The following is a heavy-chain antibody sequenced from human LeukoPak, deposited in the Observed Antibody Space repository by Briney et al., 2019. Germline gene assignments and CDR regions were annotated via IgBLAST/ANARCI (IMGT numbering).Heavy chain of an antibody. CDR2: ISSSSSYI. J-gene: IGHJ5*02. D-gene: IGHD2-15*01. CDR3: AQTPYCSGGSCYSTRTVWFDP. CDR1: GFTFSSYS. Sequence: PGGSLRLSCAASGFTFSSYSMNWVRQAPEKGLEWVSSISSSSSYIYYADSVKGRFTISRDNAKNSLYLQMNSLRAEDTAVYYCAQTPYCSGGSCYSTRTVWFDPWGQGTLVTVSS. V-gene: IGHV3-21*01.